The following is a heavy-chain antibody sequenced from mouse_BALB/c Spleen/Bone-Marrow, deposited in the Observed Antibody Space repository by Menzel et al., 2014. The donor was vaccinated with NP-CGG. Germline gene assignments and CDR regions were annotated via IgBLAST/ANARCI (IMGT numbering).Heavy chain of an antibody. D-gene: IGHD2-1*01. J-gene: IGHJ4*01. V-gene: IGHV1S81*02. CDR1: GYTFTSYY. CDR2: INPSNGVN. Sequence: VKLQEPGAELVKPGASVKLSCKASGYTFTSYYMYWVKQRPGQGLEWIGGINPSNGVNNFNEKFKGKASLTVDKSSSTAYMQLSSLTSEDSAVYYCSRGGNFDVMDYWGQGTSVTVSS. CDR3: SRGGNFDVMDY.